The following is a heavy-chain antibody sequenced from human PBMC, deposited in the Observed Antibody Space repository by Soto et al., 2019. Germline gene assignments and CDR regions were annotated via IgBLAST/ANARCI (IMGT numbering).Heavy chain of an antibody. J-gene: IGHJ4*01. CDR2: INSDGSDT. CDR1: GFAFRSYL. Sequence: GGSLKLSCAACGFAFRSYLIHWFHHAPGRGLVLFSLINSDGSDTTYADSVKGRFAISRDYSKIMLYLQMNSLRAEYTAVYYCGRDDIGPGIDYWGLGT. V-gene: IGHV3-74*01. CDR3: GRDDIGPGIDY.